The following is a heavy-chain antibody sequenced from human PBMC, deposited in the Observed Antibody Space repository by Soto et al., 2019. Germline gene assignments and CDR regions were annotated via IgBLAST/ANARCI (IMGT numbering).Heavy chain of an antibody. CDR2: TYYDGNNK. J-gene: IGHJ6*02. D-gene: IGHD2-15*01. CDR1: GFTFSGYA. V-gene: IGHV3-33*01. CDR3: ARRTGSCSSGVYAMDV. Sequence: QVQLVESGGGVVQPGRSLRLSCAASGFTFSGYAMHWVRQAPGKGLEWVARTYYDGNNKYYADSVKGRFNISRDNSRNTLDLQMNSLRAEDTAVYYCARRTGSCSSGVYAMDVWGQGTMVTVSS.